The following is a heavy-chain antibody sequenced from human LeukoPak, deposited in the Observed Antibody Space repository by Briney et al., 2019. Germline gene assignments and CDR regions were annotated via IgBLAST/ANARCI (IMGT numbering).Heavy chain of an antibody. Sequence: SGTLSLTPAVSVDSLNICYWRGVPAPPGRGLEWIEYIYYSGSTNYNPSLKSRVTISRDTTNNQFSHKLRSVTAADTGGYYCTSGGMVSGDYWGHGTLVTVSS. V-gene: IGHV4-59*01. J-gene: IGHJ4*01. CDR3: TSGGMVSGDY. CDR2: IYYSGST. CDR1: VDSLNICY. D-gene: IGHD2-8*01.